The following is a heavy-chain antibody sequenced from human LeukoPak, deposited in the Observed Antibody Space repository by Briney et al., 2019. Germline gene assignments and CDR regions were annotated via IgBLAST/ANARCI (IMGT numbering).Heavy chain of an antibody. Sequence: GSLRLSCAASGFTFSNYAMSWVRQAPGKGLEWIGHIYYSGSTNYNPSLKSRVTISIDTSKNQFSLRLSSVTAADTAVYYCARGAAGYSYGWGQGTLVTVSS. CDR2: IYYSGST. D-gene: IGHD5-18*01. CDR3: ARGAAGYSYG. V-gene: IGHV4-59*01. J-gene: IGHJ4*02. CDR1: GFTFSNYA.